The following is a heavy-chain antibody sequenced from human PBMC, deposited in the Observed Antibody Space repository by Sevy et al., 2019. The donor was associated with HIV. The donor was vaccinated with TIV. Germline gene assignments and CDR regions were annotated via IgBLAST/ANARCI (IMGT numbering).Heavy chain of an antibody. CDR1: GYTFTSYG. J-gene: IGHJ4*02. Sequence: ASVKVSCKASGYTFTSYGITWVRQAPGQGLEWMGWISAYNGNTNYAQRFQGRVTMTTDTSTSTAYMELRGLRSGDTAVYYCARKSGSWDYWGRGTLVTVSS. V-gene: IGHV1-18*01. D-gene: IGHD1-26*01. CDR3: ARKSGSWDY. CDR2: ISAYNGNT.